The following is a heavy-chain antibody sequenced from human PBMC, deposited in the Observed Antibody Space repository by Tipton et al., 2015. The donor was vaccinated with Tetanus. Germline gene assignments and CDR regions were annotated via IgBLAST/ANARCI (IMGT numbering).Heavy chain of an antibody. J-gene: IGHJ6*02. D-gene: IGHD3-16*01. CDR3: ARHGGRLAYYYYGMDV. V-gene: IGHV4-59*08. Sequence: TLSLTCTISGGSISSYYWSWIRQPPGKGLEWIGYISYSGSTNSNPSLKSRVTISVDASKNQFSLELTSVTAADTAVYYCARHGGRLAYYYYGMDVWGQGTTVTVSS. CDR2: ISYSGST. CDR1: GGSISSYY.